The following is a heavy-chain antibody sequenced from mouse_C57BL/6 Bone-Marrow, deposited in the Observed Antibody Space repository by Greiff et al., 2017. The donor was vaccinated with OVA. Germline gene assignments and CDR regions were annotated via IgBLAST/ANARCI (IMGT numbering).Heavy chain of an antibody. V-gene: IGHV1-50*01. J-gene: IGHJ2*01. CDR3: ARNWDLTGRDY. D-gene: IGHD4-1*01. CDR1: GYTFTSYW. Sequence: QVQLQQPGAELVKPGASVKLSCKASGYTFTSYWIQWVKQRPGQGLEWIGAIDPSDSSTNYNQKFKGKATLTVDTSSSTAYMQLSSLTSEDSAVYYCARNWDLTGRDYWGQGTTLTVSS. CDR2: IDPSDSST.